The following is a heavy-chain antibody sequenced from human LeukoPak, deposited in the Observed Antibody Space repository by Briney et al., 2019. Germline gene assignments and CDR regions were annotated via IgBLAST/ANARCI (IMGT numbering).Heavy chain of an antibody. Sequence: GGSLRLSCAASGFTFSNYNMNWVRQAPGKGLEWVSSIRSSTTYVYYADSVKGRFTISRDNAKNSLYLQMNSLRAEDTAVYYCARERGGLDYWGQGTLVTVSS. V-gene: IGHV3-21*01. CDR1: GFTFSNYN. CDR2: IRSSTTYV. CDR3: ARERGGLDY. J-gene: IGHJ4*02.